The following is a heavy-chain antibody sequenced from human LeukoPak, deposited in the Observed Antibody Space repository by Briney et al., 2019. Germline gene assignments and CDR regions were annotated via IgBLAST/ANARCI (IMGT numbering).Heavy chain of an antibody. V-gene: IGHV1-46*01. CDR2: INPSDGNT. CDR3: ARDQGYTYGFWIKGPDH. J-gene: IGHJ4*02. D-gene: IGHD5-18*01. CDR1: GYTFTGYY. Sequence: ASVKVSCKASGYTFTGYYIHWVRQAPGQGLEWMGTINPSDGNTNNAQKFQGRVTMTRDMSTSTVYMELGSLRSEDTAVYYCARDQGYTYGFWIKGPDHWGQGTLVTVSS.